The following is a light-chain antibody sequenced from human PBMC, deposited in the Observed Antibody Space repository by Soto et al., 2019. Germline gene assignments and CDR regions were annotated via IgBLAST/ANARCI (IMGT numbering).Light chain of an antibody. CDR1: QSVSSY. V-gene: IGKV3-11*01. CDR2: DAS. CDR3: QQRSNWPPIT. J-gene: IGKJ5*01. Sequence: EIVLTQSPATLSLSPGERATLSCRASQSVSSYLAWYQQKPGQAPRLLIYDASNRATGIPARFSGSGSGTDFTLTISSLEPVDFAVYYGQQRSNWPPITCGQGTRLEIK.